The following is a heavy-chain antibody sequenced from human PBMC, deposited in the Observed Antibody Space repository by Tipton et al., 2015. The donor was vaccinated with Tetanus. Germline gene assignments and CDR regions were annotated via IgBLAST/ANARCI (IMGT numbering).Heavy chain of an antibody. CDR3: AREGDYGDYGLSHWFDP. CDR2: INHSGST. J-gene: IGHJ5*02. V-gene: IGHV4-34*01. Sequence: LRLSCAVYGGSFSGYYWSWIRQPPGKGLEWIGEINHSGSTNYNPSLKSRVTISVDTSKNQFSLKLSSVTAADTAVYYCAREGDYGDYGLSHWFDPWGQGTLVTVSS. D-gene: IGHD4-17*01. CDR1: GGSFSGYY.